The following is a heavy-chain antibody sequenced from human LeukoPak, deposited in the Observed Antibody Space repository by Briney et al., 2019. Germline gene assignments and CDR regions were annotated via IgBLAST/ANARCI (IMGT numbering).Heavy chain of an antibody. CDR2: INPSGGST. D-gene: IGHD3-3*01. Sequence: ASVKVSCKASGYTFTSYYMHWVRQAPGQGLEWMGIINPSGGSTSYAQKFQGRVTMTRDTSTSTVYMELSSLRSEDTAVYYCARAAIFGVVIPEPDFDYWGQGTLVTVSS. V-gene: IGHV1-46*01. J-gene: IGHJ4*02. CDR1: GYTFTSYY. CDR3: ARAAIFGVVIPEPDFDY.